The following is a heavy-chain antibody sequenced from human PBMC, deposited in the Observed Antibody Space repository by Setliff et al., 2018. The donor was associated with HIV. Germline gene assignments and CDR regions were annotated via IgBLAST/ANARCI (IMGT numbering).Heavy chain of an antibody. CDR1: GFTFSYYS. D-gene: IGHD2-2*01. CDR2: ITSNTDYI. CDR3: ARAALRYCTSTSCPRVDAFDI. Sequence: GGSLRLSCAASGFTFSYYSMNWVRQAPGKGLEWVSSITSNTDYISYADSVKGRFTISRDNAKNSLYLQMNSVRADDTAVYYCARAALRYCTSTSCPRVDAFDIWGQGTMVTVSS. V-gene: IGHV3-21*04. J-gene: IGHJ3*02.